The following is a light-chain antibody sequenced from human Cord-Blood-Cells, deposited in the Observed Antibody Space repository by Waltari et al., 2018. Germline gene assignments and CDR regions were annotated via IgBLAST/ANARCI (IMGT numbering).Light chain of an antibody. V-gene: IGLV2-14*03. J-gene: IGLJ3*02. CDR2: DVS. Sequence: QSALTQPASVSGSPGQSITISCTGTSSDVGGYNYVSWYQQHPGKAPKLMLYDVSNRPSGVSNRVSGSKAGNTASLTISGLQAEDEADYYCSSYTSSSTWVFGGGTKLTGL. CDR3: SSYTSSSTWV. CDR1: SSDVGGYNY.